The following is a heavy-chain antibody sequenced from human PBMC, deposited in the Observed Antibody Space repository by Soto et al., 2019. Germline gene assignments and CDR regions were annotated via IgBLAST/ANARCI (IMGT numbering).Heavy chain of an antibody. V-gene: IGHV3-74*01. CDR1: GFTFSGYW. D-gene: IGHD3-3*01. Sequence: EVQLVESGGSLVQPGGSLRLSCAASGFTFSGYWMHWVRQVSGKGLVWVSHIDGDGTFTTYADSVKGRFTISRDNAKNTLYLQMNSLRAEDTAVYYCVRDDFGWGIDNWGRGTLVTVSS. CDR2: IDGDGTFT. J-gene: IGHJ4*02. CDR3: VRDDFGWGIDN.